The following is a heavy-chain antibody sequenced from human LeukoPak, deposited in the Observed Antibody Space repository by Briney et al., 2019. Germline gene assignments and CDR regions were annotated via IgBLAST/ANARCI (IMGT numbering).Heavy chain of an antibody. CDR2: TTSDESNK. CDR1: GFSFSSYA. D-gene: IGHD5-18*01. CDR3: ARESGALRGYSFGL. Sequence: GRSLGLSCAASGFSFSSYAMHWVRQAAGKGLEWVAITTSDESNKHYADSVKGRFTISRDNSKNTLYLQMNSLRAEDTAVYYCARESGALRGYSFGLWGQGTLVTVSS. V-gene: IGHV3-30-3*01. J-gene: IGHJ4*02.